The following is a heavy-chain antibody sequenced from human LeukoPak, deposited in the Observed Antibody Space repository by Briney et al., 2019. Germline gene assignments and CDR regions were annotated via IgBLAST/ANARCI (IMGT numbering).Heavy chain of an antibody. Sequence: PGGSLRLSCAASGFTFSRYSIDWVRQAPGKGLEWLSYISSSSSTIYYADSVKGRFAISRDNAKNSVYLQMNSLRAEDTAAYYCARVWSSGYTKDYWGQGTLVTVSS. V-gene: IGHV3-48*04. J-gene: IGHJ4*02. CDR3: ARVWSSGYTKDY. CDR1: GFTFSRYS. CDR2: ISSSSSTI. D-gene: IGHD3-22*01.